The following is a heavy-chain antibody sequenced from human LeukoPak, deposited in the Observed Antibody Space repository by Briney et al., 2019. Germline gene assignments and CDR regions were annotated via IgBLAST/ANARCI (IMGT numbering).Heavy chain of an antibody. V-gene: IGHV3-21*05. Sequence: GGSLRLSCAASGFTFSSYNMNWVRQAPGKGLEWVSYISSSSSSIYYADSVKGRFTISRDNAKDSLYLQMNSLRAEDTAVYYCARDYLYSSGWYYSFDYWGQGTLVTVSP. CDR3: ARDYLYSSGWYYSFDY. D-gene: IGHD6-19*01. CDR2: ISSSSSSI. CDR1: GFTFSSYN. J-gene: IGHJ4*02.